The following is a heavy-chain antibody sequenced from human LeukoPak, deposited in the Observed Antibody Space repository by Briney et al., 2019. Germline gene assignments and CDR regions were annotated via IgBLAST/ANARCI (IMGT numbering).Heavy chain of an antibody. CDR3: ARFAVHRRLAVAGQFGLDY. Sequence: ASVTVSCKASGFTFTNYNMHWVRQAPGQGLEGMGIINPSGGSTNYAQNFQARVTMTRDTSTSTVYMELSSLRSEDTAVYYCARFAVHRRLAVAGQFGLDYWGQGTLVTVSS. V-gene: IGHV1-46*01. D-gene: IGHD6-19*01. J-gene: IGHJ4*02. CDR1: GFTFTNYN. CDR2: INPSGGST.